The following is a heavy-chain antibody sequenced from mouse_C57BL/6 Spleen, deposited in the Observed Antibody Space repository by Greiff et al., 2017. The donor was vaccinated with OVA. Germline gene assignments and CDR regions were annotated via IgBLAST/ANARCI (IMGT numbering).Heavy chain of an antibody. V-gene: IGHV1-82*01. CDR3: ALYEYDGAWFAY. Sequence: VQLQQSGPELVKPGASVKISCKASGYAFSSSWMNWVKQRPGKGLEWIGRIYPGDGDTNYNGKFKGKATLTADKSSSTAYMQLSSLTSEDSAVYFWALYEYDGAWFAYWGQGTLVTVSA. J-gene: IGHJ3*01. CDR2: IYPGDGDT. D-gene: IGHD2-4*01. CDR1: GYAFSSSW.